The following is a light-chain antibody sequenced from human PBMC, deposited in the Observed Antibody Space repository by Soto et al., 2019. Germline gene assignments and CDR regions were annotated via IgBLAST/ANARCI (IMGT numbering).Light chain of an antibody. CDR3: QQRNTWSST. J-gene: IGKJ3*01. V-gene: IGKV1-5*01. CDR1: QSINIY. Sequence: DIQMTQSPATLSASLGDRVTLTCRASQSINIYLAWYQQKPGKAPKLLIYDASNLDNRIPVRFSGSGSGTEFTLTISRLEPDDFAAYYCQQRNTWSSTFGPGTQVEIK. CDR2: DAS.